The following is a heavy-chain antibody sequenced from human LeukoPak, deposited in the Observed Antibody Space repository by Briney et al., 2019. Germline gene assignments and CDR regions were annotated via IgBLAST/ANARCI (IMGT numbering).Heavy chain of an antibody. V-gene: IGHV3-7*01. CDR2: IKTDGSQI. CDR3: ARDNSVRDEAWWFNP. J-gene: IGHJ5*02. CDR1: GFTFSSYW. D-gene: IGHD5-24*01. Sequence: GGSLRLSCVASGFTFSSYWMTWVRQAPGKGLEWVANIKTDGSQIYYVDSVKGRFTISRDNAKNSLYLQMSSLRAEDTAVYYCARDNSVRDEAWWFNPWGQGTLVTVSS.